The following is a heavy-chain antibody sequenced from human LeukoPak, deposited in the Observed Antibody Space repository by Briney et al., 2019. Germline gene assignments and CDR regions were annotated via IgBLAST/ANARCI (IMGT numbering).Heavy chain of an antibody. CDR2: ILPIFGTA. V-gene: IGHV1-69*05. J-gene: IGHJ4*02. Sequence: SVKVSCKASGGTFSSYAISWVRQAPGQGLEWMGRILPIFGTANYEQKCQGRVTITTDESTSTAYMELSSLRSEDTAVYYCARDPGGGDCYWEYYFDYWGQGTLVTVSS. CDR3: ARDPGGGDCYWEYYFDY. CDR1: GGTFSSYA. D-gene: IGHD2-21*02.